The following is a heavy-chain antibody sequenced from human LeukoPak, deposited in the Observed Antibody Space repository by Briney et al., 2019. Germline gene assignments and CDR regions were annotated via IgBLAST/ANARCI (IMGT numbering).Heavy chain of an antibody. Sequence: GGSLRLSCAASGFTFNNYAMSWVRQAPGKGLEWVSSISSSSSYIYYADSVKGRFTISRDNAKNSLYLQMNSLRAEDTAVYYCARVLKVYCSGGSCYSENAFDIWGQGTMVTVSS. CDR3: ARVLKVYCSGGSCYSENAFDI. CDR1: GFTFNNYA. CDR2: ISSSSSYI. J-gene: IGHJ3*02. D-gene: IGHD2-15*01. V-gene: IGHV3-21*01.